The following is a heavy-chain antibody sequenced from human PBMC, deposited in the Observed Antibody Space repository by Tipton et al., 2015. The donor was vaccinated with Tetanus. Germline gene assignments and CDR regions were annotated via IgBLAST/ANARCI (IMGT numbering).Heavy chain of an antibody. Sequence: TLSLTCAVYGGSFSDYVWSWIRQPPEKGLEWIGEINHSGSTNYNLSLKSRVTISVDTSENQFSLTLSSVTAADMAVYYCARVGRHQQFTYYHFYYGLDVWGQGTTVTVSS. J-gene: IGHJ6*02. V-gene: IGHV4-34*01. CDR3: ARVGRHQQFTYYHFYYGLDV. CDR2: INHSGST. D-gene: IGHD3-16*01. CDR1: GGSFSDYV.